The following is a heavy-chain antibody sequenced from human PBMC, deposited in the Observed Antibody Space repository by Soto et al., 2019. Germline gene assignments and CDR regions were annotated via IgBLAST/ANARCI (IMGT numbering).Heavy chain of an antibody. CDR1: GFSFSNYA. J-gene: IGHJ4*02. CDR2: ISGSGGTT. Sequence: EVQLLESGGGLVQPGGSLRLSCVGSGFSFSNYAMSWVRQAPGKGLEWVSGISGSGGTTYYADSVKGRFTVSRDNSKDTLSLQMNSLRAEDTAVYYCAKTPRQWLVYVDYWGQGTLVTVSS. V-gene: IGHV3-23*01. CDR3: AKTPRQWLVYVDY. D-gene: IGHD6-19*01.